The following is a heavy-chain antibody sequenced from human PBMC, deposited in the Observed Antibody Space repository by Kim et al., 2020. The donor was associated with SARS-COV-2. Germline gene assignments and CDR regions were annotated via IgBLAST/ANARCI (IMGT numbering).Heavy chain of an antibody. Sequence: GGSLRLSCGASGFTFSTYAMSWVRQAPGRGLEWVAAISASGDDTYYADSMKGRFTISRDNSKNTLYLQMNSLRAEDTAVFHCAEGNRWELVPFDFWGQGT. CDR3: AEGNRWELVPFDF. CDR1: GFTFSTYA. V-gene: IGHV3-23*01. CDR2: ISASGDDT. D-gene: IGHD2-2*01. J-gene: IGHJ4*02.